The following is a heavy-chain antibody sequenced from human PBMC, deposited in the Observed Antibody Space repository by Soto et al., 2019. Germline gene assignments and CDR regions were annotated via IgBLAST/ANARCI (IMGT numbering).Heavy chain of an antibody. Sequence: QVQLVQSGAEVKKPGASVKVSCKASGYTFTSYDINWVRQATGQGLEWMGWMNPNSGNTGYAQKFQGRVTMTRNTSISTAYMELSSLRSDDTAVYYCARGTQWLVYYYYYMDVWGKGTPVTVSS. CDR2: MNPNSGNT. D-gene: IGHD6-19*01. CDR1: GYTFTSYD. CDR3: ARGTQWLVYYYYYMDV. V-gene: IGHV1-8*01. J-gene: IGHJ6*03.